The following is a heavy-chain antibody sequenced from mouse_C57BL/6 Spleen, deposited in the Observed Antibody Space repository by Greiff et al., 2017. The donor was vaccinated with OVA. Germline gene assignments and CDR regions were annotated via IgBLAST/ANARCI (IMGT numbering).Heavy chain of an antibody. Sequence: QVQLQQPGAELVRPGSSVKLSCKASGYTFTSYWMHWVKQRPIQGLEWIGNIDPSDSETHYNQKFKDKATLTGDKSSSTTYMQLSSLTSEDSAVYYWAKEGGDNYWYFDVWGTGTTVTVSS. CDR2: IDPSDSET. J-gene: IGHJ1*03. V-gene: IGHV1-52*01. CDR3: AKEGGDNYWYFDV. CDR1: GYTFTSYW.